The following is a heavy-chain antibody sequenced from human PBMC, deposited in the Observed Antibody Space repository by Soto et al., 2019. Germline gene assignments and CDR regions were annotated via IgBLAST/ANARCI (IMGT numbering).Heavy chain of an antibody. V-gene: IGHV3-9*01. CDR3: AHATRERDSRGWFGYDFDS. Sequence: SLRLSCAASGFTFDDYAMHWVRQAPGKGLEWVSGISWNSGSIGYADSVKGRFTISRDNAKNSLYLQMNSLRAENTALYYCAHATRERDSRGWFGYDFDSWGQATLVTVSS. J-gene: IGHJ4*02. D-gene: IGHD6-19*01. CDR2: ISWNSGSI. CDR1: GFTFDDYA.